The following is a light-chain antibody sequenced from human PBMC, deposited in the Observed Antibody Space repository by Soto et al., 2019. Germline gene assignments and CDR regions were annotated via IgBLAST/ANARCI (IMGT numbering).Light chain of an antibody. CDR2: EVS. CDR3: TSYTSTDTLLYV. J-gene: IGLJ1*01. V-gene: IGLV2-14*01. CDR1: SSDVGGYNY. Sequence: QSALTQPASVSGSPGQSITISCTGTSSDVGGYNYVSWYQQHPGKAPKLLIYEVSHRPSGVSNRFSGSKSGNTASLTISGLQAEDEADYYCTSYTSTDTLLYVFGTGTKLTVL.